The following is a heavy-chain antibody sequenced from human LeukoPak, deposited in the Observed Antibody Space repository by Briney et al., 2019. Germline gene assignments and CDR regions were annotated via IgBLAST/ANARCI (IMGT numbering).Heavy chain of an antibody. Sequence: SETRSLTCTVSGGSISSYSWSWIRQPPGKGLEWIGYIYTSGSTNYIPSLKSRVTISVDTSKNQFSLKLSSVTAADTAVYYCARQRNGYDLIVTWFDPWGQGTLVTVSS. J-gene: IGHJ5*02. CDR2: IYTSGST. CDR1: GGSISSYS. CDR3: ARQRNGYDLIVTWFDP. V-gene: IGHV4-4*09. D-gene: IGHD3-3*01.